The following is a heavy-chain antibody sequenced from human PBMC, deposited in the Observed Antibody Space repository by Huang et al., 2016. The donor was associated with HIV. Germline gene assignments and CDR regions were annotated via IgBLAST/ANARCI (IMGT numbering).Heavy chain of an antibody. CDR2: SIPLYGSA. V-gene: IGHV1-69*13. CDR3: AKVAAGQPFHFYYYMDA. J-gene: IGHJ6*03. Sequence: QVNLVQSGAEVRKPGSSVKVSCKASGGTFKKYAISWVRQAPGQGLEWRGASIPLYGSAEYAEKFQDRVTLTADGSTNTAYLELDRLTSEDTAVYYCAKVAAGQPFHFYYYMDAWGDGTTVSVSS. D-gene: IGHD3-3*02. CDR1: GGTFKKYA.